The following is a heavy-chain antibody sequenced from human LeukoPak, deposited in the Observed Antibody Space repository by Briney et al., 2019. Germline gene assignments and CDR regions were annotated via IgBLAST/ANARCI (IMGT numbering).Heavy chain of an antibody. J-gene: IGHJ3*02. Sequence: GASVKVSCKASGGTFSSYAISWVRQAPGQGLEWMGGIIPIFGTANYAQKFQGRVTITADESTSTAYMELSSLRSEDTAVYYCARGGVYDSSGYHAFDIWGQGTMVTVSS. V-gene: IGHV1-69*13. CDR3: ARGGVYDSSGYHAFDI. CDR2: IIPIFGTA. D-gene: IGHD3-22*01. CDR1: GGTFSSYA.